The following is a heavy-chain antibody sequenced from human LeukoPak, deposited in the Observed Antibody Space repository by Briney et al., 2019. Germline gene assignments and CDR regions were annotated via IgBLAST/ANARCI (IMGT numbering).Heavy chain of an antibody. Sequence: GGSLRLSCAASGFTFSGYGMHWVRQAPGKGLEWVAVIWYDGSNKYQIDSVKGRFTISRDNSKNTLYLQMSSLRDEDTAVYYCARESDTAIDFWGQGTLVTVS. CDR2: IWYDGSNK. V-gene: IGHV3-33*01. CDR1: GFTFSGYG. J-gene: IGHJ4*02. D-gene: IGHD5-18*01. CDR3: ARESDTAIDF.